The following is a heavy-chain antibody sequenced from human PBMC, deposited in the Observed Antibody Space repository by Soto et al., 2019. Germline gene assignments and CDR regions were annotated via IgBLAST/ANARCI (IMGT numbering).Heavy chain of an antibody. V-gene: IGHV1-2*04. Sequence: ASVKVSCKASGYTFTGYYMHWVRQAPGQGLEWMGWINPNSGGTNYAQKFQGWVTMTRDTSISTAYMELSRLRSDDTAVYYCARVMPPRRDFWSGEAEMMDACDIWGQGTMVTV. D-gene: IGHD3-3*01. CDR1: GYTFTGYY. CDR2: INPNSGGT. J-gene: IGHJ3*02. CDR3: ARVMPPRRDFWSGEAEMMDACDI.